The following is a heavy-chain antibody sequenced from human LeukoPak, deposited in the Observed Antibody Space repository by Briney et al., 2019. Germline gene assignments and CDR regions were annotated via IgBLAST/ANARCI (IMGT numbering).Heavy chain of an antibody. Sequence: GGSPRLSCAASGFTLSSYAMTWVRQAPGKGLEWVSAFSATDGSAQYAESVEGRFTISRDNSKNTLFLQMNSLGAEDTAVYYCARAKIAAAGTGAFDVWGQGTLVTVSS. CDR1: GFTLSSYA. V-gene: IGHV3-23*01. CDR3: ARAKIAAAGTGAFDV. J-gene: IGHJ3*01. CDR2: FSATDGSA. D-gene: IGHD6-13*01.